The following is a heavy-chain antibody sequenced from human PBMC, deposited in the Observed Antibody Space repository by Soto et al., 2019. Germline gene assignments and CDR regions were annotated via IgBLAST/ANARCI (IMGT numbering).Heavy chain of an antibody. J-gene: IGHJ4*02. CDR2: IYYSGST. CDR3: AREKVVVITRYFDY. D-gene: IGHD3-22*01. Sequence: LSLTCTVSGGSISSGDYYWSWIRQPPGKGLEWIGYIYYSGSTYYNPPLKSRVTISVDTSKNQFSLKLSSVTAADTAVYYCAREKVVVITRYFDYWGQGTLVTVYS. V-gene: IGHV4-30-4*01. CDR1: GGSISSGDYY.